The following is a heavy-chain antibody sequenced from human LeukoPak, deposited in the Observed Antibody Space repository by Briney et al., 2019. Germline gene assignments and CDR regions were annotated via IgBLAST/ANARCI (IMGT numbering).Heavy chain of an antibody. V-gene: IGHV4-34*01. D-gene: IGHD3-3*02. J-gene: IGHJ4*02. CDR3: ARRSESGINIPPYYFDY. Sequence: PSETLSLTYSVCGGSLCGLYGRCFRQPPGKGLEWIGEINHSGSTNYNPSLKSRVTISVDTSKNQFSLKLSSVTSADTAVYYCARRSESGINIPPYYFDYWGQGTLVTVSS. CDR1: GGSLCGLY. CDR2: INHSGST.